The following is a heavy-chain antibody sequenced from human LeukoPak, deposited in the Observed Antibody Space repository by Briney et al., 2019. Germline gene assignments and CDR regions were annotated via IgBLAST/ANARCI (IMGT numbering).Heavy chain of an antibody. CDR3: TTRGEQWLVQRQFDY. J-gene: IGHJ4*02. CDR2: IKSKTDGGTT. CDR1: GFTFSNAW. D-gene: IGHD6-19*01. Sequence: GGSLRLSCAASGFTFSNAWMSWVRQAPGKGLEWVGRIKSKTDGGTTDYAAPVKGRFTISRDDSKNTLYLQMNSLKTEDTAVYYCTTRGEQWLVQRQFDYWGQGTLVTVSS. V-gene: IGHV3-15*01.